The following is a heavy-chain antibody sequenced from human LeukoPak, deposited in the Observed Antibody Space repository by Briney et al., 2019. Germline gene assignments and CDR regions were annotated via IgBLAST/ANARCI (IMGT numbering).Heavy chain of an antibody. CDR1: GGTFSTYV. CDR2: IIPIFGTA. CDR3: QSGGYFDSSGDDSDS. D-gene: IGHD3-22*01. V-gene: IGHV1-69*13. J-gene: IGHJ5*01. Sequence: SVKVSCKASGGTFSTYVITWVRQVPGQGLEWMGGIIPIFGTADYAQKFQGRVTITADESLTTAYMELTSLKSEDTAVYYCQSGGYFDSSGDDSDSWGQGTLVTVSS.